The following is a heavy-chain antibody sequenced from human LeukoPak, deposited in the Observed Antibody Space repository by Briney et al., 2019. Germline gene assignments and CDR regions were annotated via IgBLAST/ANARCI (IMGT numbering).Heavy chain of an antibody. CDR2: ISYDGSNK. D-gene: IGHD6-19*01. J-gene: IGHJ3*01. CDR3: AKDRGIAVAVPLGD. V-gene: IGHV3-30*18. Sequence: GGSLRLSCAASGFTFSSYGMHWVRQAPGKGLEWVAVISYDGSNKYYADSVKGRFTISRDNSKNTLYLQMNSLRAEDTAVYYCAKDRGIAVAVPLGDRGQGTMVTVSS. CDR1: GFTFSSYG.